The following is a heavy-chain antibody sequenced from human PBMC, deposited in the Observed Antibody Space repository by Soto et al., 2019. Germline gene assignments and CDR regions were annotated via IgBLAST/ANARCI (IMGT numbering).Heavy chain of an antibody. D-gene: IGHD3-10*01. V-gene: IGHV4-59*01. CDR3: ARDLGYGSGSYWFDP. CDR1: GGSISSYY. J-gene: IGHJ5*02. CDR2: IYYSGST. Sequence: SETLSLTCTVSGGSISSYYWRWIRQPPGKGLEWIGYIYYSGSTNYNPSLKSRVTISVDTSKNQFSLKLSSVTAADTAVYYCARDLGYGSGSYWFDPWGQGTLVTVSS.